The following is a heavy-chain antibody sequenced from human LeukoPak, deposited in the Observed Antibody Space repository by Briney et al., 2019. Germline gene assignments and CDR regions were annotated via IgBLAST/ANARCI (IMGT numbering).Heavy chain of an antibody. CDR3: ARDAGGNFGYYYGMDV. V-gene: IGHV3-13*01. CDR1: GFTFSSYD. Sequence: GGSLRLSCAASGFTFSSYDMHWVRQATGKGLEWVSAIGTAGDTYYPGSVKGRFTISRENAKNSLYLQMNSLRAGDTAVYYCARDAGGNFGYYYGMDVWGQGTTVIVSS. J-gene: IGHJ6*02. D-gene: IGHD4-23*01. CDR2: IGTAGDT.